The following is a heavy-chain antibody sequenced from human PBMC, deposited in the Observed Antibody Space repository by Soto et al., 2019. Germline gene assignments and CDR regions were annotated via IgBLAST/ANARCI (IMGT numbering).Heavy chain of an antibody. CDR2: IYNTGST. CDR3: ARAPLN. CDR1: GGSFTNYY. Sequence: SETLSLTCTVSGGSFTNYYWSWIRQPPGRGLEWIGYIYNTGSTNYNPSLKSRVTISVDTSKTQFSLKLSSVTAADTAVYYCARAPLNWGQGTLVTVSS. J-gene: IGHJ4*02. V-gene: IGHV4-59*12.